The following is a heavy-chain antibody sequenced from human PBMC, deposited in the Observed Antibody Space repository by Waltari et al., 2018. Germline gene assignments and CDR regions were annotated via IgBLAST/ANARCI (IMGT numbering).Heavy chain of an antibody. CDR2: ITPIVGIA. J-gene: IGHJ5*02. D-gene: IGHD3-22*01. CDR1: GGTFSSYA. V-gene: IGHV1-69*12. Sequence: QVQLVQSGAEVKKPGSSVKVSCKASGGTFSSYAISWVRQAPGQGLEWMGGITPIVGIANCGKKFQVRVTITADESTSTAYMELSSLGSEDTAVYYCARGVRSSGGWFDPWGQGTLVTVSS. CDR3: ARGVRSSGGWFDP.